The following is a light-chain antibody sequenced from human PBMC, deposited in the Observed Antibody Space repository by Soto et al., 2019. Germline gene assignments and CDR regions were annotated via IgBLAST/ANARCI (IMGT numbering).Light chain of an antibody. J-gene: IGKJ2*01. CDR2: KVS. V-gene: IGKV2-30*01. CDR1: QGIVYSAGNTY. CDR3: MQGTHWPPMYT. Sequence: DVVMTQSPLSLPVTLGPPASISCRSSQGIVYSAGNTYLNWFQQRPGQSTRRLIYKVSNRDSGVPDRFSGSGSGTDFTLKISRVEAEDVGVYYCMQGTHWPPMYTFGQGTKLEIK.